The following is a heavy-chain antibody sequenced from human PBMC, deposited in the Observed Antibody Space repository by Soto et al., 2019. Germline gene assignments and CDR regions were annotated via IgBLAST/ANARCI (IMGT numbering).Heavy chain of an antibody. CDR2: IYSGGST. V-gene: IGHV3-66*01. CDR1: GFTVSSNY. CDR3: AREEILLYDGMDV. Sequence: EVQLVESGGGLVQPGGSLRLSCAASGFTVSSNYMSWVRQAPGKGLEWVSVIYSGGSTYYADSVKGRFTISRDNSKNTLYLQMNSLRAEDTAVYYCAREEILLYDGMDVWGQGTTVTVSS. J-gene: IGHJ6*02.